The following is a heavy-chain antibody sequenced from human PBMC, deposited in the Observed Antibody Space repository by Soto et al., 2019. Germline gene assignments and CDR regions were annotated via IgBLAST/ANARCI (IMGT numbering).Heavy chain of an antibody. CDR3: AREGSCSSTSCQEYFQH. J-gene: IGHJ1*01. CDR1: GFTFSDYY. CDR2: ISSSGSTI. D-gene: IGHD2-2*01. V-gene: IGHV3-11*01. Sequence: GGSLRLSCAASGFTFSDYYMSWIRQAPGKGLKWVSYISSSGSTIYYADSVKGRFTISRDNAKNSLYLQMNSLRAEDTAVYYCAREGSCSSTSCQEYFQHWGQGTLVTVSS.